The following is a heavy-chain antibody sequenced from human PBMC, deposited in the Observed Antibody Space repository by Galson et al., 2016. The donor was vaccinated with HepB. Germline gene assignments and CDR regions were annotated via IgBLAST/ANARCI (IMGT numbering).Heavy chain of an antibody. J-gene: IGHJ3*02. V-gene: IGHV5-51*01. CDR1: GYSFTNYW. CDR2: IYPGDSDT. CDR3: ASPSRDWSGFFGLDI. Sequence: QSGAEVKKPGESLKISCKGSGYSFTNYWIAWVRQMPGKGLEWMGIIYPGDSDTRYSPSFQGQVTISADKSISTAYLRWRSLKASDTAMYYCASPSRDWSGFFGLDIWGQGTMVTVSS. D-gene: IGHD3-3*01.